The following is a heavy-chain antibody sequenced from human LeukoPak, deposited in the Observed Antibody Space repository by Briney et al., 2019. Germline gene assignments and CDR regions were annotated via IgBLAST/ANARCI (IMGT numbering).Heavy chain of an antibody. CDR1: GFTFSRYT. CDR2: ISSSGSTI. V-gene: IGHV3-48*04. D-gene: IGHD3-22*01. CDR3: ASYRSSSPYYYDSSGYYSFDY. J-gene: IGHJ4*02. Sequence: GGSLRLSCAASGFTFSRYTMNWVRQAPGKGLEWVSSISSSGSTIYYADSVKGRFTISRDNAKNSLYLQMNGLRAEDTAVYYCASYRSSSPYYYDSSGYYSFDYWGQGTLVTVSS.